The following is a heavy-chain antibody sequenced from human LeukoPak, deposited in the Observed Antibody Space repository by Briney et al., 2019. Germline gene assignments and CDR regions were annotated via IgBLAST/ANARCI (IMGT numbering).Heavy chain of an antibody. J-gene: IGHJ6*03. V-gene: IGHV1-2*02. D-gene: IGHD3-22*01. Sequence: ASVKVSCKASGYTFTGYYMHWVRQAPGQGLEWMGWINPNSGGTNYAQKFQGRVTMTRDTSISTAYMELSRLRSDDTVVYYCARDWYYYDSSGYYTYYYYMDVWGKGTTVTISS. CDR2: INPNSGGT. CDR1: GYTFTGYY. CDR3: ARDWYYYDSSGYYTYYYYMDV.